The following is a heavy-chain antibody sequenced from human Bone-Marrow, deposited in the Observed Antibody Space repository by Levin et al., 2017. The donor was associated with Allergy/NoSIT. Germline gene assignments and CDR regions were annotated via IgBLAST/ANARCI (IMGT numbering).Heavy chain of an antibody. D-gene: IGHD6-19*01. CDR1: GGSISSGSYY. Sequence: LRLSCTVSGGSISSGSYYWSWIRQPAGKGLEWIGRIYTSGSTNYNPSLKSRVTISVDTSKNQFSLKLSSVTAADTAVYYCARDRAVAGPEFDYWGQGTLVTVSS. J-gene: IGHJ4*02. V-gene: IGHV4-61*02. CDR2: IYTSGST. CDR3: ARDRAVAGPEFDY.